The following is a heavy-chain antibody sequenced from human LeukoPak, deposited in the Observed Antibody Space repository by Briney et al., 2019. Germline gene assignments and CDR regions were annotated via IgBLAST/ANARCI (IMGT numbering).Heavy chain of an antibody. CDR3: ASMSPDY. CDR2: INHSGST. D-gene: IGHD3-10*02. V-gene: IGHV4-34*01. Sequence: SETLSLTCAVYGGSFSGYYWSWIRQPPVKGLEWIGEINHSGSTNYNPSLKSRVTISVDTSKNQFSLKLSSVTAADTAVYYCASMSPDYWGQGTLVTVSS. J-gene: IGHJ4*02. CDR1: GGSFSGYY.